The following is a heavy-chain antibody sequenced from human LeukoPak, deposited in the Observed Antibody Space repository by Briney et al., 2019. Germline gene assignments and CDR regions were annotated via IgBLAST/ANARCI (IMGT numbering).Heavy chain of an antibody. CDR2: IKSRTDGGTT. J-gene: IGHJ5*02. V-gene: IGHV3-15*01. CDR1: GFSFTNAW. D-gene: IGHD3-22*01. Sequence: GGSLRLSCAASGFSFTNAWMSWVRQAPGKGLEWVGHIKSRTDGGTTDYAAPVKDRFSISRDDSKDTLYLQMNSLKTEDVAVYYCAREPGFDSSGYLNWFDPWGQGTLVTVSS. CDR3: AREPGFDSSGYLNWFDP.